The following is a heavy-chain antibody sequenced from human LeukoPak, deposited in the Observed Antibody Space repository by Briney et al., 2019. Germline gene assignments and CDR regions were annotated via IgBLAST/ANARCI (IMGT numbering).Heavy chain of an antibody. J-gene: IGHJ4*02. Sequence: PGGSLRLSCAASGFTFSDYYMSWIRQAPGKGLEWVSYITNSGSTICYADSVKGRFTISRDNAKNSLYLQMNSLRAEDSAVYYCARDSIAVAADLDYWGQGTLVTVSS. CDR2: ITNSGSTI. V-gene: IGHV3-11*04. CDR3: ARDSIAVAADLDY. CDR1: GFTFSDYY. D-gene: IGHD6-19*01.